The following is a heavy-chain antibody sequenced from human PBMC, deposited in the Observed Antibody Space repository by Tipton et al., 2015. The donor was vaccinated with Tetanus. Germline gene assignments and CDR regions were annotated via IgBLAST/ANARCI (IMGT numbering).Heavy chain of an antibody. J-gene: IGHJ3*02. CDR3: ARAGSDYGDKENGFDI. CDR1: GGSINSGDYY. D-gene: IGHD4-17*01. Sequence: TLSLTCTVSGGSINSGDYYWSWIRQSPGKGLEWIGYIYYSGNTHYNSSLKSRIAISIDLSKNQFSLNLNSVTAADTAVYYCARAGSDYGDKENGFDIWGQGTSVTVSS. CDR2: IYYSGNT. V-gene: IGHV4-30-4*01.